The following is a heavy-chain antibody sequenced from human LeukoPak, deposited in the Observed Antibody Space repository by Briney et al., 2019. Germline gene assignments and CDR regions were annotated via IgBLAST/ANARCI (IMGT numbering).Heavy chain of an antibody. Sequence: GASVKVSCKASGYTFTGYYMHWVRQAPGQGLEWMGWINPNSGGTNYAQKFQGWVTMTRDTPISTAYMELSRLRSDDTAVYYCAREGGSGFWFDPWGQGTLVTVSS. CDR3: AREGGSGFWFDP. V-gene: IGHV1-2*04. CDR1: GYTFTGYY. J-gene: IGHJ5*02. D-gene: IGHD6-19*01. CDR2: INPNSGGT.